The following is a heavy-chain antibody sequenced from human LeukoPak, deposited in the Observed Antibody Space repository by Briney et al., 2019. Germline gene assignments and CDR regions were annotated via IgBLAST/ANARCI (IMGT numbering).Heavy chain of an antibody. Sequence: GSLRLSCAASGFTFDDYAMHWVRQAPGKGLEWVSLISWDGGSTYYADSVKGRFTISGDNSKNSLYLQMNSLRAEDTALYYCVRTDILTGYLFDYWGQGTLVTVSS. J-gene: IGHJ4*02. CDR2: ISWDGGST. V-gene: IGHV3-43D*03. D-gene: IGHD3-9*01. CDR1: GFTFDDYA. CDR3: VRTDILTGYLFDY.